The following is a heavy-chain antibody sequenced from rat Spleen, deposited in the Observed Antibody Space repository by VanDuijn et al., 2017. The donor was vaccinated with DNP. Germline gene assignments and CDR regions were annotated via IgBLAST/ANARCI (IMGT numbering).Heavy chain of an antibody. V-gene: IGHV5-25*01. Sequence: EVKLVESGGGLVQPGRSLKLSCAASGFTFSNYYMAWVRQAPKKGLEWVASISPGGDNTFFRDSVKGRFTISRDNAKSTLYLQMDSLRSEDTATYYCATHNYYFDYWGQGVMVTVSS. J-gene: IGHJ2*01. CDR1: GFTFSNYY. CDR2: ISPGGDNT. CDR3: ATHNYYFDY. D-gene: IGHD1-11*01.